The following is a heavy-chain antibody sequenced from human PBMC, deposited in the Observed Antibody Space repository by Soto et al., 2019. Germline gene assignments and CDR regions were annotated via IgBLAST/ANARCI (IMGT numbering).Heavy chain of an antibody. CDR3: ARIGGYYGPLDY. CDR1: GVSISSYF. V-gene: IGHV4-59*01. D-gene: IGHD3-3*01. Sequence: SSETLSLTCSVSGVSISSYFWSWIRQAPGRGLEWIGYTYHRGSTNYSPSLRSRVAISLDTSENQFSLKVNSVTAADTAVYYCARIGGYYGPLDYWGQGTPVTVSS. CDR2: TYHRGST. J-gene: IGHJ4*02.